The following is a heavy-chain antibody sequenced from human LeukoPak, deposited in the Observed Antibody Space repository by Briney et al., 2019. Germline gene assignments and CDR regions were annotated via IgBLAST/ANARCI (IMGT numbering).Heavy chain of an antibody. CDR2: ISAYKGNT. CDR1: GYTFISYG. J-gene: IGHJ6*02. Sequence: ASVKVSCKTSGYTFISYGISWVRQAPGQGLEWMGWISAYKGNTNYAQKFQGRVTMTTDTSTSTAYMELRSLRSDDTAVYYCARDYYYGMDVWGQGTTVTVSS. V-gene: IGHV1-18*01. CDR3: ARDYYYGMDV.